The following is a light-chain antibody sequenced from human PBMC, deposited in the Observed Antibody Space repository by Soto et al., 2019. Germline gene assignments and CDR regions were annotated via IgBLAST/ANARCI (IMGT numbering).Light chain of an antibody. V-gene: IGLV4-69*01. CDR1: SGHSTYT. CDR3: QTWATGPDWV. Sequence: QAVVTQSPSASASLGASVKLTCTLSSGHSTYTITWHQQQPDKGPRYLMKVDSDGSHNKGDGIPDRFSGSSSGAERYLTISSLQSEDEADYYCQTWATGPDWVFGGGTKLTVL. J-gene: IGLJ3*02. CDR2: VDSDGSH.